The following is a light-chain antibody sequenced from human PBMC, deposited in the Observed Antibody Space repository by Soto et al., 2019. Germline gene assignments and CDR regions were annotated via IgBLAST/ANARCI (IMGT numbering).Light chain of an antibody. Sequence: DIRMTQSPSTLSASVGGTVIITCRASQRIRTWLAWYQQKPGKVPNLLIYKASSLESGVPSRFSGSGSGTEFALTISSLQPDDFATEDSQQYNSYSLVTFGPGTKVDI. CDR1: QRIRTW. J-gene: IGKJ3*01. CDR2: KAS. V-gene: IGKV1-5*03. CDR3: QQYNSYSLVT.